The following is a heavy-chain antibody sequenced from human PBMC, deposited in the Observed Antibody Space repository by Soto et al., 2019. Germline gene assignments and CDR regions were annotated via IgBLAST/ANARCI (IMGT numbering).Heavy chain of an antibody. J-gene: IGHJ4*02. CDR3: SRSLAIDFDS. V-gene: IGHV3-49*04. Sequence: SLRLSCSASGFNFAAYTMSWVRLTPGKGLEWVGFIRRIAYGGTTDYAASVKGRFTISGDDSRKIVYLQMSRLKIEDTAVYYCSRSLAIDFDSWGQGTLVTVSS. CDR2: IRRIAYGGTT. CDR1: GFNFAAYT.